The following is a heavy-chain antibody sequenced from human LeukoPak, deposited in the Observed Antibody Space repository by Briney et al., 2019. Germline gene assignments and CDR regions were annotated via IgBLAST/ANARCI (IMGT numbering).Heavy chain of an antibody. D-gene: IGHD3-10*01. V-gene: IGHV3-23*01. CDR3: ARSGDGSGNYYNSEDHYFYGMDV. CDR2: ISGSGGST. CDR1: EFTFSSYA. J-gene: IGHJ6*02. Sequence: PGGSLRLSCAASEFTFSSYAMNWVRQAPGKGLEWVSAISGSGGSTYYADSVKGRFTISRDNSKNTLYLQMNGLRAEDTAVYYCARSGDGSGNYYNSEDHYFYGMDVWGQGTTVTVSS.